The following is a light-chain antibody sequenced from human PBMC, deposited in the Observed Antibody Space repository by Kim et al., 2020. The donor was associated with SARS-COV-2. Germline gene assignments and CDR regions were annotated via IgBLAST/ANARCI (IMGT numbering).Light chain of an antibody. CDR1: SSNIGSHS. V-gene: IGLV1-47*01. J-gene: IGLJ1*01. Sequence: QSVLTQPPSASGTPGQRVTISCSGSSSNIGSHSVYWYQQFPGTAPKLLIYRNDQRPSGVPDRFSGSKSGTSASLAISGLRSADEADYYCAARDDSLSGYFFGAGTKVTVL. CDR2: RND. CDR3: AARDDSLSGYF.